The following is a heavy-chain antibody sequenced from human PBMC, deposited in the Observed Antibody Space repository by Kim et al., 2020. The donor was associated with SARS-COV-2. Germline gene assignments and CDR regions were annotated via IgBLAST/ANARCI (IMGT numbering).Heavy chain of an antibody. CDR3: AKTIGGADINFDY. J-gene: IGHJ4*02. V-gene: IGHV3-7*01. CDR2: IKEDGGAV. CDR1: GFMFSNYY. Sequence: GGSLRLSCVASGFMFSNYYMGWVRQAPGEGLEWVANIKEDGGAVFYVDSVKGRFTISRDNAKNSLFLQMNSLRAEDTGVYYCAKTIGGADINFDYWGQGTLATVSS. D-gene: IGHD3-9*01.